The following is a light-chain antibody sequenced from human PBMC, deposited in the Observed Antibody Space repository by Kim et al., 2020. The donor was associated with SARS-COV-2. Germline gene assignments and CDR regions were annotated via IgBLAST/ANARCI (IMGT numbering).Light chain of an antibody. CDR2: DVT. CDR3: CSHAGPFYV. CDR1: SSDVSAYNF. Sequence: QSALTQPRSVSGSPGQSVTISCTGTSSDVSAYNFVSWYQQHPGKVPKLVIYDVTKRPSGVPDRFSGSKSGNTASLTISGLQAEDDADYYCCSHAGPFYVFGGGTQLTVL. V-gene: IGLV2-11*01. J-gene: IGLJ3*02.